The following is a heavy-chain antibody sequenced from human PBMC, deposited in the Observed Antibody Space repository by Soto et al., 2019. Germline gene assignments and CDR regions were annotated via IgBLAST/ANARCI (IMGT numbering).Heavy chain of an antibody. CDR1: GGSFSSGAYH. CDR2: ISYRGIT. J-gene: IGHJ5*02. Sequence: QVQLQESGPGLVKPSQTLSLTCTVSGGSFSSGAYHWSWVRQHPGQGLEWIASISYRGITYSNPSLNSRLSMSVDTSKNQFYLNLTSVTAADTAVYHCARMSATGTRWFDPWGQGTLVTVSS. V-gene: IGHV4-31*03. CDR3: ARMSATGTRWFDP. D-gene: IGHD6-13*01.